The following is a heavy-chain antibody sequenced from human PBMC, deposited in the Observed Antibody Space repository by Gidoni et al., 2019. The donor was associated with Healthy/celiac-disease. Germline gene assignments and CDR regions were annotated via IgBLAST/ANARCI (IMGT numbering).Heavy chain of an antibody. CDR3: AKSELRSFDY. D-gene: IGHD1-7*01. Sequence: EVQLLESGGGLVQPGGSLRLSCAASGFTFSSYAMNWVRQAPGKGLEWVSAISGSGGSTYYADSVKGQFTISRDNSKNTLFLQMNSLRAEDTAVYYCAKSELRSFDYWGQGTLVTVSS. J-gene: IGHJ4*02. V-gene: IGHV3-23*01. CDR2: ISGSGGST. CDR1: GFTFSSYA.